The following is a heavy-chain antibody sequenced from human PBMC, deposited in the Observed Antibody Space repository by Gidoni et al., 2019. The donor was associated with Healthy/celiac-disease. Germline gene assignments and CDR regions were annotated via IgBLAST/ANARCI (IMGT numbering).Heavy chain of an antibody. CDR1: GCTLHSYG. J-gene: IGHJ4*02. CDR3: ASMYYYGSGSYYTTPIDY. Sequence: QVQLVESGGGVVQPGRSLRLAWAASGCTLHSYGMHWGRQAPGKGLEWVAVILYDGSNKYYADSVKGRFTISRDNSKNTLYLQMNSLRAEDTAVYYCASMYYYGSGSYYTTPIDYWGQGTLVTVSS. D-gene: IGHD3-10*01. V-gene: IGHV3-33*01. CDR2: ILYDGSNK.